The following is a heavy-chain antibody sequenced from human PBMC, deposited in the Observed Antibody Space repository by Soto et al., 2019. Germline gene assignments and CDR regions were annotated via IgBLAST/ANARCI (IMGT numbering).Heavy chain of an antibody. D-gene: IGHD5-18*01. Sequence: SETLSLTCTVSGGSISSYYWSWIRQPPGKGLEWIGYIYYSGSTNYNPSLKSRVTISVDTSKNQFSLKLSSVTAADTAVYYCAGYSYGYPPYYWGQGTLVTVSS. CDR1: GGSISSYY. CDR2: IYYSGST. CDR3: AGYSYGYPPYY. J-gene: IGHJ4*02. V-gene: IGHV4-59*01.